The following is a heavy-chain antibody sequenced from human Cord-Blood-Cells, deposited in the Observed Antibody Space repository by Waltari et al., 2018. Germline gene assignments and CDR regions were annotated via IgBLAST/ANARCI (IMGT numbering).Heavy chain of an antibody. Sequence: QVQLVQSGAEVKKPGASVKVSCKASGYTFTGYYMHWVRQAPGQGLEWMGWVNPNSGGTNIAQKFKAGVTMTSGTSISTAYRELGRLRSDDTAVDYCARLKGENLDYWGQGTLVTVCS. CDR2: VNPNSGGT. CDR3: ARLKGENLDY. J-gene: IGHJ4*02. V-gene: IGHV1-2*02. CDR1: GYTFTGYY. D-gene: IGHD3-16*01.